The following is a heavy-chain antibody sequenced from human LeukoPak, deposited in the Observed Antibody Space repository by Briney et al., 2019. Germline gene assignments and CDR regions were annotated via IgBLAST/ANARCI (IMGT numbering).Heavy chain of an antibody. V-gene: IGHV4-38-2*01. J-gene: IGHJ6*04. Sequence: KSSETLSLTCAVSGYSISSGYYWGWIRQPPGKGLEWIGSMSHNRGTYYNPSLKSRVTISMDTSKNQFSLRLSSVTAADTAVYYCASYYASGVSAYNYYGMDVWGKGTRSPSPQ. CDR3: ASYYASGVSAYNYYGMDV. D-gene: IGHD3-10*01. CDR2: MSHNRGT. CDR1: GYSISSGYY.